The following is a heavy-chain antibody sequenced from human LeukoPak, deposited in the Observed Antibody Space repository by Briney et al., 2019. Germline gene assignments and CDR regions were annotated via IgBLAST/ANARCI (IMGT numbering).Heavy chain of an antibody. J-gene: IGHJ4*02. CDR1: GLTFSNHA. Sequence: GGCVSPSCAVSGLTFSNHALSWVRQAPGKGLEWVSAISARAESTYYADSMKGRFTISRDNSKSTLYLQMSSLRAEDTAVYHCAKVSRTTIHWGQKSLVFVSS. CDR3: AKVSRTTIH. V-gene: IGHV3-23*01. CDR2: ISARAEST. D-gene: IGHD1-1*01.